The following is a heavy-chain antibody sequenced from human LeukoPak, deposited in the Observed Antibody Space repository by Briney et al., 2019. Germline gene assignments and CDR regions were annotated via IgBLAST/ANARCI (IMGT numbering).Heavy chain of an antibody. J-gene: IGHJ5*02. CDR2: IIPIFGTA. D-gene: IGHD2-2*01. CDR1: GGTFSSYA. CDR3: ARAGVVPAASRFDP. V-gene: IGHV1-69*13. Sequence: ASVKVSCKASGGTFSSYAISWVRQAPGQGLEWMGGIIPIFGTANYAQKFQGRVTITADESTSTAYMELSSLRSEDTAVYYCARAGVVPAASRFDPWGQGTLVTVSS.